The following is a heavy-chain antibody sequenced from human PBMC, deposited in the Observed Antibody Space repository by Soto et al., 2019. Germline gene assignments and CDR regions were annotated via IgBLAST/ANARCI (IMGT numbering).Heavy chain of an antibody. D-gene: IGHD6-19*01. V-gene: IGHV1-18*01. J-gene: IGHJ5*02. Sequence: ASVKVSCKASGYTFTNYGISWVRQAPGQGLEWMGWISTYNGNTNHAQKLQGRVTMTTDTSTSTAYMELRSLRSDDTAVYYCARSIQEDIGVAGPKDIWFDPWGQGTLVTVSS. CDR3: ARSIQEDIGVAGPKDIWFDP. CDR1: GYTFTNYG. CDR2: ISTYNGNT.